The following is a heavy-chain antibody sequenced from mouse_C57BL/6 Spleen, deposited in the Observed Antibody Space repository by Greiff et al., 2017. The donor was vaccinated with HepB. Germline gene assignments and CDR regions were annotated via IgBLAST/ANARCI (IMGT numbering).Heavy chain of an antibody. CDR1: GYTFTSYW. V-gene: IGHV1-50*01. J-gene: IGHJ3*01. Sequence: QVQLQQPGAELVKPGASVKLSCKASGYTFTSYWMQWVKQRPGQGLEWIGEIDPSDSYTNYNQKFKGKATLTVDTSSSTAYMQLSSLTSEDSAVYYCASYSPGFAYWGQGTLVTVSA. CDR2: IDPSDSYT. D-gene: IGHD1-1*01. CDR3: ASYSPGFAY.